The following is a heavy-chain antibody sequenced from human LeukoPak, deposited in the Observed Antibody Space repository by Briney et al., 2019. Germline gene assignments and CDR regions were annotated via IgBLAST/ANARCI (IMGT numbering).Heavy chain of an antibody. CDR3: ARVATRGSGTHFDY. CDR2: INPNSGGT. Sequence: GASVKVSCKASGYTFTGYYMHWVRQAPGQGLEWMGWINPNSGGTNYAQKFQGRVTMTRDTSISTAYMELSRLRSDDTAVYSCARVATRGSGTHFDYWGQGTLVTVSS. V-gene: IGHV1-2*02. CDR1: GYTFTGYY. D-gene: IGHD3-10*01. J-gene: IGHJ4*02.